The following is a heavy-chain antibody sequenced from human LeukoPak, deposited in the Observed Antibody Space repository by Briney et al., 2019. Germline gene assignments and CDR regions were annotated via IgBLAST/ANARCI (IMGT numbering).Heavy chain of an antibody. J-gene: IGHJ4*02. Sequence: ASVKVSCKASGYTFTSYDINWVPQATGQGLEWMGWMNPNSGNTGYAQKFQGRVTMTRNTSISTAYMELSSLRSEDTAVYYCARGGVLWFGELVDYWGQGTLVTVSS. D-gene: IGHD3-10*01. CDR2: MNPNSGNT. CDR3: ARGGVLWFGELVDY. CDR1: GYTFTSYD. V-gene: IGHV1-8*01.